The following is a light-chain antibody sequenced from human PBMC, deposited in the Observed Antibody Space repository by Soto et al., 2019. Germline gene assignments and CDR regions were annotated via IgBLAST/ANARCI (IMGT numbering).Light chain of an antibody. CDR3: SSYTSSSTRV. CDR2: DVS. Sequence: QSALTQPASVSGSHGQSITISCTGTSSDVGAYNYVSWYQQHPGKAPKLMIYDVSNRPSGVSNRFSGSKSGNTASLTISGLQAEDEADYYCSSYTSSSTRVFGGGAKLSVL. J-gene: IGLJ2*01. CDR1: SSDVGAYNY. V-gene: IGLV2-14*01.